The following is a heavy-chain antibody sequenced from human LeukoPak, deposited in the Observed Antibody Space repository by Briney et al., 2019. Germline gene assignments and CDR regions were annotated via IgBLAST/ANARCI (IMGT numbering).Heavy chain of an antibody. CDR2: IYGGDSDI. D-gene: IGHD4-23*01. Sequence: GESLQISCQGSGYRFTTYWIGWVRQVPGKGLEWMGIIYGGDSDIRYSPSFQGQVTISVDKSISTAYLQWSSLKASDTAMYYCARTGGGKYYFDFWGQGTLVTVSS. J-gene: IGHJ4*02. CDR3: ARTGGGKYYFDF. V-gene: IGHV5-51*01. CDR1: GYRFTTYW.